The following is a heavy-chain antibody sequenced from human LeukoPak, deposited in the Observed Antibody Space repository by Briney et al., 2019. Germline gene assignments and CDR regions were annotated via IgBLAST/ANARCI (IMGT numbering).Heavy chain of an antibody. CDR2: IKQDGSEK. Sequence: PGGSLRLSCAASGFPFSNHAMNWVRQAPGKGLEWVANIKQDGSEKYYVDSVKGRFTISRDNAKNSLYLQMNSLRAEDTAVYYCARWGYDFWSGYNGRTLDYWGQGTLVTVSS. V-gene: IGHV3-7*01. J-gene: IGHJ4*02. CDR3: ARWGYDFWSGYNGRTLDY. CDR1: GFPFSNHA. D-gene: IGHD3-3*01.